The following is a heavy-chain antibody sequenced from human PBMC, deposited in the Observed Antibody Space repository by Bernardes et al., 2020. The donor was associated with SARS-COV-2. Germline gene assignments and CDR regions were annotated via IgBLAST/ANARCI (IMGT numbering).Heavy chain of an antibody. CDR1: GYIFTSNG. V-gene: IGHV1-18*01. CDR2: ISAANGNT. CDR3: AITPNWNYVHDF. J-gene: IGHJ4*02. Sequence: ASVKVSCKASGYIFTSNGISWVRQAPGQGLEWMGWISAANGNTNYAQNVQGRVAMTTDTSTSTVYLELRSLTSDDTAMYYCAITPNWNYVHDFWGQGTLVTVSS. D-gene: IGHD1-7*01.